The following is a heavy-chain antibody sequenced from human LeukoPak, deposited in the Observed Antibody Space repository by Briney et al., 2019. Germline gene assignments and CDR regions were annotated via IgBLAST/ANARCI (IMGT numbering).Heavy chain of an antibody. CDR2: IYYSGST. J-gene: IGHJ3*02. Sequence: SETLSLTCTVSGGSISSSSYYWGWIRQPPGKGLEWIGSIYYSGSTYYNPSLKSRVTISVDTSKNQFSLKLSSVTAADTAVYYCARGSRLGVVERDAFDIWGQGTMVTVSS. V-gene: IGHV4-39*01. CDR1: GGSISSSSYY. D-gene: IGHD3-3*01. CDR3: ARGSRLGVVERDAFDI.